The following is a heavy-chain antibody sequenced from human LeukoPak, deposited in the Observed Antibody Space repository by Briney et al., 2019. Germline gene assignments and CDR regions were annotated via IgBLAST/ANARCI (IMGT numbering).Heavy chain of an antibody. CDR1: GGSISSSSYY. CDR2: INHSGST. CDR3: ARIPTKYSSSWPSFDY. V-gene: IGHV4-39*07. Sequence: SETLSLTCTVSGGSISSSSYYWGWIRQPPGKGLEWIGEINHSGSTNYNPSLKSRVTISVDTSKNQFSLKLSSVTAADTAVYYCARIPTKYSSSWPSFDYWGQGTLVTVSS. J-gene: IGHJ4*02. D-gene: IGHD6-13*01.